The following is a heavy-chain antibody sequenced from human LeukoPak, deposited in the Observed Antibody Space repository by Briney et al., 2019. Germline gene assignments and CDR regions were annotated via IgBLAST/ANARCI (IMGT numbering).Heavy chain of an antibody. J-gene: IGHJ3*02. Sequence: GGSLRLSCAASGFTFSTYGMHWVRQAPGKGLEWVAVIWYGGSNTYYADSVKGRFTISRDNSKNTLYLQMNSLRAEDTAVYYCAKSLGSSSSHAFDIWGQGTMVTVSS. V-gene: IGHV3-33*08. CDR3: AKSLGSSSSHAFDI. D-gene: IGHD6-6*01. CDR1: GFTFSTYG. CDR2: IWYGGSNT.